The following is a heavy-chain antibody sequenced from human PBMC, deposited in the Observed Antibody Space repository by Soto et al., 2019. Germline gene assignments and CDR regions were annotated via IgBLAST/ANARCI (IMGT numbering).Heavy chain of an antibody. Sequence: KQSQTLSLTCAISGDSVSSNSAAWNWIRQSPSRGLEWLGRTYYRSKWYNDYAVSVKSRITINPDTSKNQFSLQLNSVTPEDTAVYYCATDYSSGWYWEHGMDVWGQGTTVTVSS. D-gene: IGHD6-19*01. CDR1: GDSVSSNSAA. V-gene: IGHV6-1*01. CDR2: TYYRSKWYN. J-gene: IGHJ6*02. CDR3: ATDYSSGWYWEHGMDV.